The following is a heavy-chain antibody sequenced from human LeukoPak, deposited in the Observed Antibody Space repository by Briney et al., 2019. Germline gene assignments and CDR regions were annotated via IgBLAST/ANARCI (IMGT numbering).Heavy chain of an antibody. CDR3: ARDSTYGDFDY. CDR1: GFTFDYYA. V-gene: IGHV3-43*02. J-gene: IGHJ4*02. D-gene: IGHD3-10*01. CDR2: ISGDGDST. Sequence: PGGSLRLSCAASGFTFDYYAMHWVRQAPGKGLEWVSLISGDGDSTFYADSVKGRFTISRDNAKNSLYLQMNSLRAEDTAVYYCARDSTYGDFDYWGQGTLVTVSS.